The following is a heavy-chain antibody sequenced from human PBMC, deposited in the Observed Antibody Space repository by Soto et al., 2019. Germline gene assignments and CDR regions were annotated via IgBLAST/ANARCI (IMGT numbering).Heavy chain of an antibody. Sequence: ASVKVSCKASGYTFTGYYMHWVRQAPGQGLEWMGWINPNSGGTNYAQKFQGWVTMTRDTSISTAYMELSRLRSDDTAVYYCAREPVDTAMVDTYYFDYWGQGTLVTVSS. V-gene: IGHV1-2*04. CDR2: INPNSGGT. CDR1: GYTFTGYY. J-gene: IGHJ4*02. D-gene: IGHD5-18*01. CDR3: AREPVDTAMVDTYYFDY.